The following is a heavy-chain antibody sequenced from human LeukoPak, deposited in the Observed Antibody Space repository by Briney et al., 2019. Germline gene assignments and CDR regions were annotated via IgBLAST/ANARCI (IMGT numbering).Heavy chain of an antibody. D-gene: IGHD3-3*01. Sequence: SETLSLTCAVYGGSFSGYYWSWIRQPPGKGLEWIGEINHSGSTNHNPSLKSRVTISVDTSKNQFSLKLSSVTAADTAVYYCARAGPRTYYDFWSGYPGLYYYYMDVWGKGTTVTVSS. CDR2: INHSGST. J-gene: IGHJ6*03. CDR1: GGSFSGYY. V-gene: IGHV4-34*01. CDR3: ARAGPRTYYDFWSGYPGLYYYYMDV.